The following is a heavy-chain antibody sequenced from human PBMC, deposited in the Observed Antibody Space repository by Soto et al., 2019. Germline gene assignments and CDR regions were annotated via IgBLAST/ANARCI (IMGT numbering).Heavy chain of an antibody. CDR1: GGSTSSYY. J-gene: IGHJ4*02. V-gene: IGHV4-59*08. CDR3: ARQARYYFDY. Sequence: QVQLQESGPGLVKPSETLSLTCTVSGGSTSSYYWSWIRQPPGKGLEWIGYAYYGGNTNYNPSLKSRVAISVAPSKNQFSLKLSFVTAADTAVYYCARQARYYFDYWGQGTLVTVSS. CDR2: AYYGGNT. D-gene: IGHD6-6*01.